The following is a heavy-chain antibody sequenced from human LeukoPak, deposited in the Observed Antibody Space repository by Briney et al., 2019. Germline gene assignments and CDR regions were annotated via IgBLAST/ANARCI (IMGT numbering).Heavy chain of an antibody. V-gene: IGHV1-2*02. CDR1: GYTFTGYY. Sequence: GASVKVSCKASGYTFTGYYMHWVRQAPGQGLEWMGWINPNSGGTNYAQKFQGRVTMTRDTSISTAYMELSRLRSDDTAVYYCARVGEEGIVVPAAYFDYWGQGTLVTVSS. CDR3: ARVGEEGIVVPAAYFDY. D-gene: IGHD2-2*01. CDR2: INPNSGGT. J-gene: IGHJ4*02.